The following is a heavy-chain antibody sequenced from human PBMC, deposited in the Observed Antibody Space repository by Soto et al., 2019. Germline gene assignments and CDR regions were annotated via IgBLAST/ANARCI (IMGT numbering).Heavy chain of an antibody. CDR2: IYYSGGT. CDR3: ARSPGGWFDP. Sequence: SETLSLTCTVSGDSISNNYWNWIRQPPGKGLEWIGYIYYSGGTNYNPSLKSRVTISVDTSKNQFSMKLSSVSAADTAVYYCARSPGGWFDPWGQGTLVTV. V-gene: IGHV4-59*01. J-gene: IGHJ5*02. CDR1: GDSISNNY.